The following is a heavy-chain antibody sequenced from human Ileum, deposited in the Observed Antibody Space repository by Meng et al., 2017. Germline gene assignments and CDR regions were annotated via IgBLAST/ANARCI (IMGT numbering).Heavy chain of an antibody. CDR3: ARDRDSSGYYPY. V-gene: IGHV4-30-4*01. D-gene: IGHD3-22*01. J-gene: IGHJ4*02. Sequence: QVQLQESGPGLGKPSQTLSRTGPVSGGSISSGEYYWSWIRQPPGKGLEWIGYIYYSGSTYYNPSLKSRLTISVDTSKNQFSLKLSSVTAADTAVYYCARDRDSSGYYPYWGQGTLVTVSS. CDR1: GGSISSGEYY. CDR2: IYYSGST.